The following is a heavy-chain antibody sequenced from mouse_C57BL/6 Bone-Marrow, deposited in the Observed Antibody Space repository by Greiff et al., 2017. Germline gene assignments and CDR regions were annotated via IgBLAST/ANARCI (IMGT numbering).Heavy chain of an antibody. CDR2: INPSSGYT. J-gene: IGHJ4*01. CDR1: GYTFTSYW. D-gene: IGHD1-3*01. CDR3: AREAWIKASLYALDY. V-gene: IGHV1-7*01. Sequence: VQLQQSGAELAKPGASVKLSCKASGYTFTSYWMHWVKQRPGQGLEWIGDINPSSGYTKYNQKFKDKATLTADKSSSTAYLQLRSLTYEDSAVYYCAREAWIKASLYALDYWGQGTSVTV.